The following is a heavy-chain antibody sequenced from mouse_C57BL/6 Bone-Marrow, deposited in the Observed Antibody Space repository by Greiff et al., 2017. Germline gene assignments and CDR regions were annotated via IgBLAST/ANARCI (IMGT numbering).Heavy chain of an antibody. CDR3: ARSGDMITTENDVDY. V-gene: IGHV1-26*01. CDR1: GYTFTDYY. CDR2: INPNNGGT. J-gene: IGHJ2*01. D-gene: IGHD2-4*01. Sequence: EVQLQQSGPELVKPGASVKISCKASGYTFTDYYMNWVKQSHGKSLEWIGDINPNNGGTSYNQKFKGKATLTVDKSSSTAYMELRSLTSEDSAVYYCARSGDMITTENDVDYWGQGTTLTVSS.